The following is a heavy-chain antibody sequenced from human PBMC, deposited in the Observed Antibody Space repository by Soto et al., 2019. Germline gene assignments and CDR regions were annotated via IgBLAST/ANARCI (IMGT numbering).Heavy chain of an antibody. J-gene: IGHJ5*01. D-gene: IGHD2-2*01. CDR3: ARPYCTSNSCHNLFDS. Sequence: GASVKVSCKASGYIFTGYYINWVRQAPGQGLEWMGWINPNSGGTNYAQKFQGRVTMTTDTSISTAYMELSRLTSDDTAVYYCARPYCTSNSCHNLFDSWGQGTLVTVSS. V-gene: IGHV1-2*02. CDR2: INPNSGGT. CDR1: GYIFTGYY.